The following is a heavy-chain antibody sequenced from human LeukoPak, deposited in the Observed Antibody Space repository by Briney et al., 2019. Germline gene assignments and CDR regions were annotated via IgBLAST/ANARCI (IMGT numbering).Heavy chain of an antibody. J-gene: IGHJ4*02. CDR3: ARGREYGSSSFDY. CDR2: IYHRGNT. D-gene: IGHD6-6*01. Sequence: PSETLSLTCAVSGGSISSSNWWNWVRQTPGKGLEWIGEIYHRGNTHYNPSLKSRVTMSVDTSTNQFSLRVNSVTAADTAVYYCARGREYGSSSFDYWGQGTLVTVSS. V-gene: IGHV4-4*02. CDR1: GGSISSSNW.